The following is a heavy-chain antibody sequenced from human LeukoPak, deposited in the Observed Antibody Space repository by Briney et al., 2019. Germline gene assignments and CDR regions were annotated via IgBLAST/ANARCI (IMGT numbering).Heavy chain of an antibody. Sequence: PSETLSLTCTVSGGSISSSSYYWGWIRQPPGKRLEWIGSIYYSGSTYYHPSLKSRLTISVDKSNNQFSLKLSSVTAADTAVYYCARQLGDRLLFDYWGQGTLVTVSS. CDR1: GGSISSSSYY. CDR3: ARQLGDRLLFDY. D-gene: IGHD2-21*01. V-gene: IGHV4-39*07. J-gene: IGHJ4*02. CDR2: IYYSGST.